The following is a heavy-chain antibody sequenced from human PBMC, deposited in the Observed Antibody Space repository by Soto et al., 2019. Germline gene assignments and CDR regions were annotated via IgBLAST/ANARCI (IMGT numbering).Heavy chain of an antibody. J-gene: IGHJ4*02. CDR1: GGTFSSYT. CDR2: IIPILGIA. V-gene: IGHV1-69*02. D-gene: IGHD3-9*01. CDR3: ARGWYDILTGYYSPYYIDY. Sequence: GASVKVSCKASGGTFSSYTISWVRQAPGQGLEWMGRIIPILGIANYAQKFQGRVTITADKSTSTAYMELSSLRSEDTAVYYCARGWYDILTGYYSPYYIDYWRQGTLVTVSS.